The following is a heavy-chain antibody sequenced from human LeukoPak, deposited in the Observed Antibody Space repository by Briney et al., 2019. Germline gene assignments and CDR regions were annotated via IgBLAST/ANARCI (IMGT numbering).Heavy chain of an antibody. CDR1: GYTFTSYD. CDR2: MNPNSGNT. CDR3: ARGTPGSYSFDY. D-gene: IGHD1-26*01. J-gene: IGHJ4*02. Sequence: GASVKVSCKASGYTFTSYDINWARQATGQGLEWMGWMNPNSGNTGYAQKFQGRVTITRNTSISTAYMELSSLRSEDTAVYYCARGTPGSYSFDYWGQGTLVTVSS. V-gene: IGHV1-8*03.